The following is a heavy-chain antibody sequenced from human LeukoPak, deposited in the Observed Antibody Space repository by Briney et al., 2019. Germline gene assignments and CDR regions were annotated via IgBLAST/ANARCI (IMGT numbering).Heavy chain of an antibody. D-gene: IGHD6-19*01. CDR3: ATKQWLAPPPDS. CDR1: GFTFSKYW. CDR2: INTDGTVT. V-gene: IGHV3-74*01. J-gene: IGHJ4*02. Sequence: GGSLRLSCAASGFTFSKYWMLWVRQAPGKGLESVSRINTDGTVTTYADSVKGRFTVSRDNADNKMFLQMNSVRDEDTAVYYCATKQWLAPPPDSWGQGTPVTVSS.